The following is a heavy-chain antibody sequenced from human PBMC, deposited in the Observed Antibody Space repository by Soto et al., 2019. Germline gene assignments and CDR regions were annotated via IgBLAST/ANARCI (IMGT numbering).Heavy chain of an antibody. V-gene: IGHV3-53*01. D-gene: IGHD6-19*01. Sequence: EVQLVESGGGLIQPGGSLRLSCAASGFTVSSNFMSWVRQAPGKGLEWVSVIYAGGSTYYADSVKGRFTISRDSSKNTLYIQMNSLRAEDTAVYYCARERPYRSGWSHFDYWGQGTLVTVSS. CDR3: ARERPYRSGWSHFDY. CDR2: IYAGGST. J-gene: IGHJ4*02. CDR1: GFTVSSNF.